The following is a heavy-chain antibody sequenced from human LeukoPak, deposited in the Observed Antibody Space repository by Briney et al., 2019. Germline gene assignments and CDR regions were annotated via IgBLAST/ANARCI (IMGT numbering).Heavy chain of an antibody. CDR3: ARVIRSFGELLHYYYYMDV. V-gene: IGHV3-66*02. CDR1: GFTVSSNY. Sequence: GGSLRLSCAASGFTVSSNYMSWVRQAPGKGLEWVSVIYSGGSTYSADSVKGRFTISRDNSKNTLYLQMNSLRAEGTAVYYCARVIRSFGELLHYYYYMDVWGKGTTVTVSS. CDR2: IYSGGST. D-gene: IGHD3-10*01. J-gene: IGHJ6*03.